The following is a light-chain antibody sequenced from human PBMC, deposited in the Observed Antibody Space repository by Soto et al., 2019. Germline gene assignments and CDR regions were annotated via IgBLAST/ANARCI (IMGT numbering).Light chain of an antibody. CDR2: AAS. CDR3: QRYNSAPSIT. J-gene: IGKJ5*01. Sequence: DIQMTQSPSSLSASVGDRVTITCRASQGISNYLAWYQQKPGKVPNLLIYAASTLQSRGPSRFSGSGSGTDLTPTISSLQPEDFATYYCQRYNSAPSITFGQGTRLEMK. CDR1: QGISNY. V-gene: IGKV1-27*01.